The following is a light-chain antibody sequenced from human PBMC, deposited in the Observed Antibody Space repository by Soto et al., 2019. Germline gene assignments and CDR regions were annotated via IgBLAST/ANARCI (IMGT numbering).Light chain of an antibody. CDR1: SSDIGAYNY. V-gene: IGLV2-11*01. CDR3: SSFAGSPVV. CDR2: EVS. Sequence: QSALTQPRSVSGSPGQSVTISCTGTSSDIGAYNYVSWYQQHPGKVPKLMIYEVSKRPSGVPDRFSGSKSGNTASLTVSGLQAEDEADYYCSSFAGSPVVFGGGTKLTVL. J-gene: IGLJ2*01.